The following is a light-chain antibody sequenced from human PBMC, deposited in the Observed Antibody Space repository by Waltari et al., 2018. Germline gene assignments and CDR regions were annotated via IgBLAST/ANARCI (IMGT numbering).Light chain of an antibody. CDR3: AAWDDSLNGVV. V-gene: IGLV1-44*01. CDR1: SSPIGRNP. Sequence: QSVLTQPPSASGTPGLRVTVSCSGSSSPIGRNPVTWYQQLPGTAPKLLIYSTNQRPSGVPDRFSGSKSGTSAALAISGLQSEDEADYYCAAWDDSLNGVVFGGGTKLTVL. CDR2: STN. J-gene: IGLJ2*01.